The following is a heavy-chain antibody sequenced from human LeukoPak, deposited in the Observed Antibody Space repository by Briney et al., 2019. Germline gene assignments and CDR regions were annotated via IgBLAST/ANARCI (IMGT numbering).Heavy chain of an antibody. V-gene: IGHV1-2*02. CDR2: INPNSGGT. D-gene: IGHD2-2*01. CDR1: VYTFTGYY. Sequence: ASVKVSCKASVYTFTGYYMHWVRQPPGQGLEWMGWINPNSGGTNYAQKFQGRVTMTRDTSISTAYMELSRLRSDDTAVYYCARGHCSSTSCSDPWGQGTLVTVSS. CDR3: ARGHCSSTSCSDP. J-gene: IGHJ5*02.